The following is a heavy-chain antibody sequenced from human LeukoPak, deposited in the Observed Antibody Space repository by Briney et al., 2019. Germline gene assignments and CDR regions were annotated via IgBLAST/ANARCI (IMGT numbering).Heavy chain of an antibody. CDR1: GGSFSGYY. CDR3: ATRHYDFWSGYYWAFDI. V-gene: IGHV4-34*01. Sequence: PSETLSLTCAVYGGSFSGYYWSWIRQPPGKRLEWIGEINHSGSTNYNPSLKSRVTISVDTSKNQFSLKLSSVTAADTAVYYCATRHYDFWSGYYWAFDIWGQGTMVTVSS. CDR2: INHSGST. D-gene: IGHD3-3*01. J-gene: IGHJ3*02.